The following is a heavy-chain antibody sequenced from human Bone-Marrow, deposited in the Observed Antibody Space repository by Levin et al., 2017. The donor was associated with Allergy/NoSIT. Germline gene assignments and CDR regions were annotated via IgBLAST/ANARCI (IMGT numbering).Heavy chain of an antibody. Sequence: GESLKISCAASEFTFSSYAMCWVRQAPGEGLEWVSCIGTGGDNIYYADSVKGRFTISRDNSKSTLSLQMSSLRAEDTAVYYCARRGGSGWGFFDYWGQGTLVTVSS. CDR3: ARRGGSGWGFFDY. D-gene: IGHD6-19*01. J-gene: IGHJ4*02. V-gene: IGHV3-23*01. CDR1: EFTFSSYA. CDR2: IGTGGDNI.